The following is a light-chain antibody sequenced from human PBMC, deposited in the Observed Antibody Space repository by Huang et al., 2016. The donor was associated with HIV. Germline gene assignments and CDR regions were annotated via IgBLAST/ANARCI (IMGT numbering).Light chain of an antibody. CDR2: GAS. V-gene: IGKV3-15*01. CDR1: QSVSSN. CDR3: QQYDNWPPSWT. Sequence: EMVMTQSPATLSVSPGERATLSCRASQSVSSNLAWYHKKPGQAPRLLIYGASTRATGIPARFSGSWSGTEFTLTISSLQSEDFAVYYWQQYDNWPPSWTFGRGTKVEIK. J-gene: IGKJ1*01.